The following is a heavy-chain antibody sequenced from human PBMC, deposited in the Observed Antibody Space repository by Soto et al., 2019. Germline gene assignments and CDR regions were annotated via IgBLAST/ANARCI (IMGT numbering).Heavy chain of an antibody. CDR3: AKDLEAAAGPFDY. D-gene: IGHD6-13*01. J-gene: IGHJ4*02. Sequence: QVQLVESGGGVVQPGRSLRLSCAASGFTFSSYGMHWVRQAPGKGLEWVAVISYDGSNKYYADSVKGRFTISRDNSENTLYLQMNSLRAEDTAVYYCAKDLEAAAGPFDYWGQGTLVTVSS. CDR1: GFTFSSYG. V-gene: IGHV3-30*18. CDR2: ISYDGSNK.